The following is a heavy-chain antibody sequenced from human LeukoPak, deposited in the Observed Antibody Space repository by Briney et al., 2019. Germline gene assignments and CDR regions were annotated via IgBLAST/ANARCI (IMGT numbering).Heavy chain of an antibody. CDR1: GGSISSYY. J-gene: IGHJ4*02. V-gene: IGHV4-59*08. CDR2: IYYSGST. Sequence: PSETLSLTCTVSGGSISSYYWSWIRQPPGKGLEWIGYIYYSGSTNYNPSLKSRVTISVDTSKNQFSLKLSPVTAADTAVYYCARHTYGGASPFDYWGQGTLVTVSS. D-gene: IGHD4-23*01. CDR3: ARHTYGGASPFDY.